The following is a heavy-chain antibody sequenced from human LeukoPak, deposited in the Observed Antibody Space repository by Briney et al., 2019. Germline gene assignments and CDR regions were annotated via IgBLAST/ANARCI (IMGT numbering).Heavy chain of an antibody. Sequence: SVKVSCKASGGTFSSYAISWVRQAPGQGLEWMGGIIPIFGTANYAQKFQGRVTVTADESTSTAYMELSSLRSEDTAVYYCARDGDELGELLYFDYWGQGTLVTVSS. V-gene: IGHV1-69*01. J-gene: IGHJ4*02. D-gene: IGHD3-10*01. CDR3: ARDGDELGELLYFDY. CDR2: IIPIFGTA. CDR1: GGTFSSYA.